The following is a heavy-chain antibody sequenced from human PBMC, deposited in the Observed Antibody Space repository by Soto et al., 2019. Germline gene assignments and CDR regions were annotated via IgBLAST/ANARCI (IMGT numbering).Heavy chain of an antibody. J-gene: IGHJ3*02. CDR1: GFTFSSYD. CDR3: ARGAWELRHNDAFDI. CDR2: IGTAGDT. Sequence: GSLRLSCAASGFTFSSYDMHWVRQATGKGLEWVSAIGTAGDTYYPGSVKGRFTISRENAKNSLYLQMNSLRAGDTAVYYCARGAWELRHNDAFDIWGQGTMVTVSS. V-gene: IGHV3-13*01. D-gene: IGHD1-26*01.